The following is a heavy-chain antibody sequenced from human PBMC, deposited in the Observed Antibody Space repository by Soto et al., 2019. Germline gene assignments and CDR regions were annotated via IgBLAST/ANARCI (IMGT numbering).Heavy chain of an antibody. D-gene: IGHD3-22*01. CDR2: ISAYNGNT. CDR1: GYTFTSYG. Sequence: QVQLVQSGAEVKKPGASVKVSCKASGYTFTSYGISWVRQAPGQGLEWMGWISAYNGNTNYAQKLQGRVTMTTDTSTSTAYMELRSLRSDDTAVYYCARVFRPTYYYDSSGYYYGAYPGGYWGQGTLVTVSS. CDR3: ARVFRPTYYYDSSGYYYGAYPGGY. J-gene: IGHJ4*02. V-gene: IGHV1-18*01.